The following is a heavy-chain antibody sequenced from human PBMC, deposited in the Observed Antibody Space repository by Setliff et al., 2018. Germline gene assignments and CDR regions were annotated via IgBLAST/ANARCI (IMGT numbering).Heavy chain of an antibody. CDR2: IYPYDSQT. J-gene: IGHJ3*01. Sequence: PGESLKISCKGSGYSFTSYWIGWVRQMPGKGLEWMGIIYPYDSQTRYNPSFQGHVTISSDMSITTVYLQWSSLRASDTAIYYCVRPSAGWSRAFDVWGQGTMVTVSS. CDR1: GYSFTSYW. D-gene: IGHD6-19*01. CDR3: VRPSAGWSRAFDV. V-gene: IGHV5-51*01.